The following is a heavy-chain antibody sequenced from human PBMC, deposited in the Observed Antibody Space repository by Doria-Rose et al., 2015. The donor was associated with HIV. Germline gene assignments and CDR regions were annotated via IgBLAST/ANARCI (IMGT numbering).Heavy chain of an antibody. V-gene: IGHV2-26*01. Sequence: QITLKESGPVLVKPTETLTLTYTVSGASLSSPGMGVSRIRQPPGKALEWLANTFSDDERSYKTSLKSRLTISRGTSKSQVVLTMTDMDPVDTATYYCARIKSSRWYHKYYFDFWGQGTLVIVSA. D-gene: IGHD6-13*01. CDR2: TFSDDER. J-gene: IGHJ4*02. CDR1: GASLSSPGMG. CDR3: ARIKSSRWYHKYYFDF.